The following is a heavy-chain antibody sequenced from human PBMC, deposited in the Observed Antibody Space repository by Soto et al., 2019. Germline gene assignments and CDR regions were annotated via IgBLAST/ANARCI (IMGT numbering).Heavy chain of an antibody. V-gene: IGHV4-30-2*01. J-gene: IGHJ6*02. CDR2: IYHSGST. CDR1: GGSISSGGYS. CDR3: ARGEVYYYYGMDV. Sequence: PSETLSLTCAVSGGSISSGGYSWSWIRQPPGKGLEWIGYIYHSGSTYYNPPLKSRVTISVDRSKNQFSLKLSSVTAADTAVYYCARGEVYYYYGMDVWGQGTTVTVSS.